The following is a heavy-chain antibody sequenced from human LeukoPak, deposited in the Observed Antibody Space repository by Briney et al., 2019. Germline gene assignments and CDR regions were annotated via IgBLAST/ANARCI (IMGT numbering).Heavy chain of an antibody. Sequence: PSETLSLTCTVSGVSISSYYWSWLRQPAGKGLEWIGRIYSSGSTNYNPSLKTRVTMSVDTSKNQFSLNLTSVTAADTAVYYCARTSARGAQFDYGGQGTLVTVS. CDR3: ARTSARGAQFDY. V-gene: IGHV4-4*07. CDR1: GVSISSYY. CDR2: IYSSGST. J-gene: IGHJ4*02. D-gene: IGHD3-10*01.